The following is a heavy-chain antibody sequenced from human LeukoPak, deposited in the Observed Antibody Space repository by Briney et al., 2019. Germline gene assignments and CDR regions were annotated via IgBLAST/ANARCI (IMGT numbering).Heavy chain of an antibody. J-gene: IGHJ4*02. D-gene: IGHD3-9*01. V-gene: IGHV4-61*05. Sequence: SETLSLTCTVSGGSISSSSYYWGWIRQPPGKGLEWIGYIYYSGSTNYNPSLKSRVTISVDTSKNQFSLKLSSVTAADTAVYYCASDDILTGYTFDYWGQGTLVTVSS. CDR3: ASDDILTGYTFDY. CDR1: GGSISSSSYY. CDR2: IYYSGST.